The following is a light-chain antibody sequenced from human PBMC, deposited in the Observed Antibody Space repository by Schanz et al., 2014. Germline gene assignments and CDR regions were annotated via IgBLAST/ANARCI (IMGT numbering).Light chain of an antibody. CDR1: QGVSSN. V-gene: IGKV3D-11*03. J-gene: IGKJ1*01. CDR3: QHYSLSPL. Sequence: EIVLTQSPATLSLSPGERATLSCRASQGVSSNLAWYQQKPGQAPRLLIYAASNRATGIPDRFSGSGSGTDFTLTISRLEPEDFAVYYCQHYSLSPLFGQGTKVDI. CDR2: AAS.